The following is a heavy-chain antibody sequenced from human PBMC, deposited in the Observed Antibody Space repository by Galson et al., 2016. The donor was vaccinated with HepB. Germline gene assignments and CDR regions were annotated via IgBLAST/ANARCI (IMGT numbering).Heavy chain of an antibody. D-gene: IGHD2-8*01. J-gene: IGHJ4*02. CDR2: LRYTGTA. V-gene: IGHV4-39*01. CDR3: AGGNGYFVY. CDR1: GVNIRRSQYY. Sequence: ETLSLTCEVSGVNIRRSQYYWGWVRQPPGKALEWIGSLRYTGTAYYNEALKTRVTIPDDTSRNAFSLRLSSLTAADTALYFCAGGNGYFVYWGQGALVTVSS.